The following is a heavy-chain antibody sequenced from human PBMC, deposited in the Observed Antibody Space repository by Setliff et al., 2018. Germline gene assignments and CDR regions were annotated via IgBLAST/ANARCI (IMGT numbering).Heavy chain of an antibody. CDR1: GDTFSTYT. CDR2: ITAGNGDT. J-gene: IGHJ6*02. Sequence: ASVKVSCKASGDTFSTYTLSWVRQAPGQSLEWMGWITAGNGDTKYSQKFQGRVTITRDTSASTFYMELSSLRSEDTALYSCAASVGGAPYYYGLDVWGQGTTVTVSS. CDR3: AASVGGAPYYYGLDV. D-gene: IGHD2-15*01. V-gene: IGHV1-3*01.